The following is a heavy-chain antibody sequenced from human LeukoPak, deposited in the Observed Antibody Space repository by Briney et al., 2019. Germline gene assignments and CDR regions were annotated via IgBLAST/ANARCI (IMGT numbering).Heavy chain of an antibody. CDR2: IYYSGST. D-gene: IGHD4-17*01. J-gene: IGHJ6*02. V-gene: IGHV4-59*01. CDR1: GGSISSYY. Sequence: PSETLSLTCTVSGGSISSYYWSWIRQPPGKGLEWIGYIYYSGSTNYNPSLKSRVTISVDTSKNQFSLKLSSVTAADTAVYYCARADYGDGYYYGMDVWGQGTTVTVSS. CDR3: ARADYGDGYYYGMDV.